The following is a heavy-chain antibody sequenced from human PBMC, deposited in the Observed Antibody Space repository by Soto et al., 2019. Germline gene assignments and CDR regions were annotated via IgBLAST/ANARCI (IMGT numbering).Heavy chain of an antibody. V-gene: IGHV6-1*01. CDR3: ARSLLGSGTWALDY. CDR2: TYYRSKWYN. J-gene: IGHJ4*02. D-gene: IGHD6-19*01. Sequence: SQTLSLPCAISGDSVSSNSGAWNWIRQSPSRGLEWLGRTYYRSKWYNDYALSVKSRITINPDTSKNQFSLQLNSVTPEDTAVYYCARSLLGSGTWALDYWGQGTLVTVSS. CDR1: GDSVSSNSGA.